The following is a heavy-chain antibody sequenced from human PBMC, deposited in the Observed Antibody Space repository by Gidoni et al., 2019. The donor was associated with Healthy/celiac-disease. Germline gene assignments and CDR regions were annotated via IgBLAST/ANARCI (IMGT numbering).Heavy chain of an antibody. D-gene: IGHD2-2*01. V-gene: IGHV3-23*01. CDR1: GFTFSSSA. Sequence: EVQLLESGGGLVQPGGSLRLSCAASGFTFSSSAMSWVRQAPGKGLEWVSAISGSGGSTYYADSVKGRFTISRDNSKNTLYLQMNSLRAEDTAVYYCATEYCSSTSCYGAAYYYGMDVWGQGTTVTVSS. CDR3: ATEYCSSTSCYGAAYYYGMDV. CDR2: ISGSGGST. J-gene: IGHJ6*02.